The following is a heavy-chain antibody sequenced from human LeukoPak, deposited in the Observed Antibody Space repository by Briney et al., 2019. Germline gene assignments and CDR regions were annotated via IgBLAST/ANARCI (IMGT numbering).Heavy chain of an antibody. CDR1: GGSISSSNYY. Sequence: SETLSLTCAVSGGSISSSNYYWGWIRQPPGKGLEWIGSIYHSGSTYYNPSLKSRVTISVDTSKNQFSLKLSSVTAADTAVYYCARGDYSYEGYYYMDVWGKGTTVTVPS. D-gene: IGHD4-11*01. J-gene: IGHJ6*03. CDR2: IYHSGST. V-gene: IGHV4-39*07. CDR3: ARGDYSYEGYYYMDV.